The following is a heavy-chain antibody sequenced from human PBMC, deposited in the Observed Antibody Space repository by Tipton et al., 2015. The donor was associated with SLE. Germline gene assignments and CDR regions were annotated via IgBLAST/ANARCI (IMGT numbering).Heavy chain of an antibody. Sequence: GSLRLSCAASGFTFSRYWMHWVRQAPGKGLVWVSHINGDGSSTSYADSVKGRFTISRDNAKNTLYLQMNSLRVEDTAVYYCARKVVVPGAIRDYFGMDVWDQGTTVTVSS. D-gene: IGHD2-2*01. CDR3: ARKVVVPGAIRDYFGMDV. J-gene: IGHJ6*02. CDR2: INGDGSST. CDR1: GFTFSRYW. V-gene: IGHV3-74*01.